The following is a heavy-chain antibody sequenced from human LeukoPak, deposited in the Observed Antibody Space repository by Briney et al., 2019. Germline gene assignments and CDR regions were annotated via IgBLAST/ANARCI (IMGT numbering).Heavy chain of an antibody. CDR1: GGSTSNTNW. J-gene: IGHJ4*02. CDR3: SRENGAFSPFGY. CDR2: ISLTGLT. V-gene: IGHV4-4*02. D-gene: IGHD2-8*01. Sequence: PSETLSLTCGVPGGSTSNTNWWSWVRQPPGQGLEWIGKISLTGLTHYNPSLESRVTVSLDKSKNQLSLNLTSVTAADTAVYYCSRENGAFSPFGYWGQGTLVTVLS.